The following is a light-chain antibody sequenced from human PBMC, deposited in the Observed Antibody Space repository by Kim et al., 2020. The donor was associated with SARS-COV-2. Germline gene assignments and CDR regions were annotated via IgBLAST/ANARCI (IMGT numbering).Light chain of an antibody. CDR3: QSYDSSLSGVV. CDR1: YD. CDR2: GSS. V-gene: IGLV1-40*01. Sequence: YDVHWYPQLPGTAPTLLIYGSSNRPSGVPDRFSGSKSGPSASLAITRLQAEDEADYYCQSYDSSLSGVVFGGGTQLTVL. J-gene: IGLJ2*01.